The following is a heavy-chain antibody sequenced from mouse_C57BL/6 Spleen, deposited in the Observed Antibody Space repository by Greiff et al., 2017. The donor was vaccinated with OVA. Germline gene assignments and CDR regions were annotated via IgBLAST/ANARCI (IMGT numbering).Heavy chain of an antibody. Sequence: EVQLQQSGPELVKPGASVKISCKASGYTFTDYYMNWVKQSHGKSLEWIGDINPNNGGTSYNQKFKGKATLTVDKSSSTVYMELRSLTSEDSAVYYCARTGTWRYFDVWGTGTTVTVSS. CDR1: GYTFTDYY. D-gene: IGHD4-1*01. CDR3: ARTGTWRYFDV. CDR2: INPNNGGT. V-gene: IGHV1-26*01. J-gene: IGHJ1*03.